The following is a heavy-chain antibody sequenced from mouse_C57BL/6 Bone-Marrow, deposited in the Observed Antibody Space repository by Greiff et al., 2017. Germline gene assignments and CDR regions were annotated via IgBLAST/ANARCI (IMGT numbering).Heavy chain of an antibody. V-gene: IGHV1-64*01. CDR3: ARSGDGDYVGFAY. CDR1: GYTFTSYW. D-gene: IGHD2-13*01. J-gene: IGHJ3*01. Sequence: QVQLQQPGAELVKPGASVKLSCKASGYTFTSYWMHWVKQRPGQGLEWIGMIHPNSGSTNYNEKLKSKATLTVDKSSSTAYMQLSSLTSEDSAVYYCARSGDGDYVGFAYWGQGTLVTVSA. CDR2: IHPNSGST.